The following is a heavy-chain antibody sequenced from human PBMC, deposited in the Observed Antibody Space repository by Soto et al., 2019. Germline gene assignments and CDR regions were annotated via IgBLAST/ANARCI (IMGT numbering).Heavy chain of an antibody. V-gene: IGHV3-33*01. Sequence: GALRLSCAASGFTFSSYGMHWVRQAPGKGLEWVAVIWYDGSNKYYADSVKGRFTISRDNSKNTLYLQMNSLRAEDTAVYYCARDSDYYYYYGMEVRGQGTTVTVSS. CDR1: GFTFSSYG. CDR2: IWYDGSNK. J-gene: IGHJ6*02. CDR3: ARDSDYYYYYGMEV.